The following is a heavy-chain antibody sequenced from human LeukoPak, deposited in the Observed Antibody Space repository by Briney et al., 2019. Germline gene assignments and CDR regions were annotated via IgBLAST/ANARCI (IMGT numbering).Heavy chain of an antibody. CDR1: AGSISSSNW. V-gene: IGHV4-4*02. J-gene: IGHJ6*02. D-gene: IGHD1-26*01. CDR2: IYLYGTT. CDR3: ARRKWEQQGRDYYFNGLDV. Sequence: SETLSLTCSVSAGSISSSNWWSWVRRSPVKGLEWIGEIYLYGTTNYNPSLKSRVTMSVDRSMNQFSLKLSSVTAADTAVYYCARRKWEQQGRDYYFNGLDVWGPGTTVTASS.